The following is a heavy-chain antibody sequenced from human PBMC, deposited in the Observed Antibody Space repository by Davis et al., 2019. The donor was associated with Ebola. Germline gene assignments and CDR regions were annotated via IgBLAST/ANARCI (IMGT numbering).Heavy chain of an antibody. D-gene: IGHD1-26*01. V-gene: IGHV4-34*01. Sequence: SETLSLTCAVYGGSFSGYYWSWIRQPPGKGLEWIGEINHSGSTNYNPSLKSRVTISVDTSKNQFSLRLSSVTAADTAVYYCARIDQWELPLFDYWGQGTLVTVSS. CDR2: INHSGST. J-gene: IGHJ4*02. CDR3: ARIDQWELPLFDY. CDR1: GGSFSGYY.